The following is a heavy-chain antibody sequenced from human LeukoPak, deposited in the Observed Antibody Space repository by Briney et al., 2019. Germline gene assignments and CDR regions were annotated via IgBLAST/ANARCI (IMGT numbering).Heavy chain of an antibody. J-gene: IGHJ5*02. Sequence: SETLSLTCNVSGGSISGYHWSWIRQPPGKGLEWLGYIYYSGSSNYNPSLKSRVTISVDTSKNQFSLKLSSVTAADTAVYYRARGVVTRKENWFDPWGQGTLVTVSS. CDR2: IYYSGSS. D-gene: IGHD3-22*01. CDR3: ARGVVTRKENWFDP. CDR1: GGSISGYH. V-gene: IGHV4-59*08.